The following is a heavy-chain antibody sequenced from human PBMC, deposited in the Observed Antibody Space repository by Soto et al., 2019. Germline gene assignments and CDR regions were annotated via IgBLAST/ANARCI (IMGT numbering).Heavy chain of an antibody. J-gene: IGHJ5*02. CDR2: IYSDGNNK. CDR1: GLTFDSYG. D-gene: IGHD4-17*01. Sequence: QVQLVESGGGVVQPGRSLRLSCAASGLTFDSYGMHWVRQAPGKGLEWVAVIYSDGNNKYYADSVKGRFTISRDNFKNTLYLQMSSLRADDTAVYYCAKDLLPNTVTTCGSWGQGTLVTVSS. CDR3: AKDLLPNTVTTCGS. V-gene: IGHV3-30*18.